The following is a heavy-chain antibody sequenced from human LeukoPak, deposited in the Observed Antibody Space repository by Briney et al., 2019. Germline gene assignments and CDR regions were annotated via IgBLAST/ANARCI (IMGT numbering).Heavy chain of an antibody. J-gene: IGHJ4*02. CDR1: GGSISSGGYY. V-gene: IGHV4-31*11. CDR2: IYYSGST. CDR3: ARDGKGGYYY. D-gene: IGHD6-13*01. Sequence: SETLSLTCADSGGSISSGGYYWSWIRQHPGKGLEWIGYIYYSGSTYYNPSLKSRVTISVDTSKNQFSLKLSSVTAADTAVYYCARDGKGGYYYWGQGTLVTVSS.